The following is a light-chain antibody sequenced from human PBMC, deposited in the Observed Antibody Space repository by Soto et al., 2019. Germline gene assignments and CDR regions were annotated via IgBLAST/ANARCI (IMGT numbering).Light chain of an antibody. J-gene: IGKJ1*01. CDR2: WSS. CDR3: QQYYRTPWT. V-gene: IGKV4-1*01. CDR1: QNLLYSSNNKNH. Sequence: DVVMTQSPDSLAVSLGERATINCKSSQNLLYSSNNKNHLAWYQQKPGQPPKLLIYWSSTRESGVPDRFSGSGSGTDFTLPSSSLQAEDVAVYYCQQYYRTPWTFGQGTNVGI.